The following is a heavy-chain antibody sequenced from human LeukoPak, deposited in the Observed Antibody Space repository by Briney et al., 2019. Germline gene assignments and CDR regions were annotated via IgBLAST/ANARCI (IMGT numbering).Heavy chain of an antibody. CDR1: GGSISSYY. CDR3: ARARSSSSWREGASDI. Sequence: SETLSLTCTVSGGSISSYYWSWIRQPPGKGLEWIGYIYYSGSTNYNPSLKSRVTISVDTSKNQFSLKLSSVTAADTAVYYCARARSSSSWREGASDIWGQGTMVTVSS. J-gene: IGHJ3*02. CDR2: IYYSGST. D-gene: IGHD6-13*01. V-gene: IGHV4-59*01.